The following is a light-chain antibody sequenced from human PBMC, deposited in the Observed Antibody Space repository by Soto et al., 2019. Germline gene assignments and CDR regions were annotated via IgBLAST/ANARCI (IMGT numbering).Light chain of an antibody. Sequence: EIVLTQSPGTLSVSPGERAALSCRASQSVSSKLAWYRQRPGQAPRLVIYGASSRATGIPDRFSGSGSGTDFTLTISRLEPEDFAVYYCQQYGSSPATFGQGTKVDIK. J-gene: IGKJ1*01. CDR1: QSVSSK. CDR3: QQYGSSPAT. V-gene: IGKV3-20*01. CDR2: GAS.